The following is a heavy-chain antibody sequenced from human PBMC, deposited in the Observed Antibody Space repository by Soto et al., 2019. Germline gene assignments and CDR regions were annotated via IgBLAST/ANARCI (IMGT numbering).Heavy chain of an antibody. CDR1: GGSFSGYY. CDR2: INHSGST. CDR3: ARHKILYYYDSSGYNPYNWFDP. V-gene: IGHV4-34*01. Sequence: QVQLQQWGAGLLKPSETLSLTCAVYGGSFSGYYWSWIRQPPGKGLEWIGEINHSGSTNYNPSLKSRVTISVDTSKNQFSLKLSSVTAADTAVYYCARHKILYYYDSSGYNPYNWFDPWGQGTLVTVSS. D-gene: IGHD3-22*01. J-gene: IGHJ5*02.